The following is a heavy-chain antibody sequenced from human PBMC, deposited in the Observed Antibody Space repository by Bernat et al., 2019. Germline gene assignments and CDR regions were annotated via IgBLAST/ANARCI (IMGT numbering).Heavy chain of an antibody. CDR3: TRDPRAVAGSFTH. CDR2: ISSKAYGGTT. CDR1: GFTFGDYA. D-gene: IGHD6-19*01. Sequence: EVQLVESGGGLVQPGRSLRLSCTASGFTFGDYAMSWFRQAPGKGLEWVGFISSKAYGGTTEYAAYVKGRFTSSRDDSKSNACLQMNRLKSEEAAVYYCTRDPRAVAGSFTHWGQGTLVTVSS. V-gene: IGHV3-49*03. J-gene: IGHJ4*02.